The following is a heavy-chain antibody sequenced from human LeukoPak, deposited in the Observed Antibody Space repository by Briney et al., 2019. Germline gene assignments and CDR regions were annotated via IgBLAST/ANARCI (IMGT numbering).Heavy chain of an antibody. V-gene: IGHV1-18*01. Sequence: GASVKVSCKASGYTFTSYGICWVRQAPGQGLEWMGWISAYNVNTNYAQKLQGGVTMTTDTSTSTAYMELRRLRYDDRAVYYCARGQDYYDSSGYEYWGQGTLVTVSS. J-gene: IGHJ4*02. CDR1: GYTFTSYG. CDR2: ISAYNVNT. CDR3: ARGQDYYDSSGYEY. D-gene: IGHD3-22*01.